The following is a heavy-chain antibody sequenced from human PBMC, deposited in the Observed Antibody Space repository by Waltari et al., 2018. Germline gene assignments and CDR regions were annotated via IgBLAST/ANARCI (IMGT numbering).Heavy chain of an antibody. D-gene: IGHD4-17*01. J-gene: IGHJ4*02. Sequence: EVQLVESGGVVVQPGGSLRLSCAASGFTFDDYAMHWVRQAPGKGLEWVSLISWDGGSTYYADSGKGRFTISRDNSKNSLYLQMNSLRAEDTALYYCAKDTSTTVTTYFDYWGQGTLVTVSS. CDR1: GFTFDDYA. V-gene: IGHV3-43D*04. CDR3: AKDTSTTVTTYFDY. CDR2: ISWDGGST.